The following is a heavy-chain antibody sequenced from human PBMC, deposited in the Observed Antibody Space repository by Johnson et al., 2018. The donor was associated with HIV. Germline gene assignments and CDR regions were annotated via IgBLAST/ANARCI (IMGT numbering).Heavy chain of an antibody. CDR2: IKQDGSEK. J-gene: IGHJ3*02. Sequence: VQLVESGGGLVQPGGSLRLSCAASGFTFSSYAMSWVRQAPGKGLEWVANIKQDGSEKYYVDSVKGRFTISRDNAKNSLYLQMNSLRAEDTAVYYCARGRNAFDIWGQGTMVTVSS. CDR3: ARGRNAFDI. V-gene: IGHV3-7*01. CDR1: GFTFSSYA.